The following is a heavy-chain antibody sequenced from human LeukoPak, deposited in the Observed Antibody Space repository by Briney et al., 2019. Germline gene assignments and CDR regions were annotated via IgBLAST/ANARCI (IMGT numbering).Heavy chain of an antibody. D-gene: IGHD2-2*01. V-gene: IGHV3-53*01. CDR2: IYDGGST. CDR1: GFSVTNNY. CDR3: ARDWGYCSSASCHVFDY. J-gene: IGHJ4*02. Sequence: GGSLRLSCAVSGFSVTNNYMSWVRQAPGKGLEWVSVIYDGGSTDYAESVKGRFTISRDNSKNTLYLQMNSLRAEDTAVYYCARDWGYCSSASCHVFDYWGQGTLVTVSS.